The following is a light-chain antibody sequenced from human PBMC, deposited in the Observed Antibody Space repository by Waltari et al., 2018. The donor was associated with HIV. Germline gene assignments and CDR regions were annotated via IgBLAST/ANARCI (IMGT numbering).Light chain of an antibody. CDR3: QQYGDSPA. CDR2: GAS. J-gene: IGKJ1*01. CDR1: QNVYANY. V-gene: IGKV3-20*01. Sequence: DTVLTQSPGTLSLSPGERATLYCRASQNVYANYLAWYQQKPGQAPRLLISGASDRAAGIPERFSGSGSGTDFALTISKLEPEDFSVDYCQQYGDSPAFGQGTKVEIK.